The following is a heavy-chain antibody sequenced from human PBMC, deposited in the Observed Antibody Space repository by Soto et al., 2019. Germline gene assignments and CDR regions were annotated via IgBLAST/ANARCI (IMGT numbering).Heavy chain of an antibody. CDR1: GYAFTNYY. J-gene: IGHJ4*02. CDR3: ARDVLISSSTSCYFFAY. Sequence: GASVKVSCKASGYAFTNYYMHWVRQAPGQGLEWMGMINPSGGSTSYALKFQGRVTMTRDTSTSTVYMELSSLRSEDTAVYYCARDVLISSSTSCYFFAYWGKETLVPVSP. D-gene: IGHD2-2*01. V-gene: IGHV1-46*03. CDR2: INPSGGST.